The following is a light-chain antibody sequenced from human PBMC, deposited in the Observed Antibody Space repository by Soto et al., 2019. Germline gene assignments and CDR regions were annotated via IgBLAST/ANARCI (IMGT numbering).Light chain of an antibody. V-gene: IGKV1-5*01. Sequence: DIQMTQSPSTLSASIGDRVTLTCRVSQRLTGRLAWYQQKPGRPPKRLIYDVSILESGVPSRFSGSESGTDFTLTISSLRADDFATCCCQQYKVYPYTFGQGTRLDI. CDR2: DVS. CDR1: QRLTGR. CDR3: QQYKVYPYT. J-gene: IGKJ2*01.